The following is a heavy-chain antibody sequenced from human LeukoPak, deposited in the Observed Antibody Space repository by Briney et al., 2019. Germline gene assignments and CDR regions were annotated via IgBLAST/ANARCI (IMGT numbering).Heavy chain of an antibody. CDR1: GFTFSSYA. CDR3: ARSQTNAVYYYGMDV. J-gene: IGHJ6*02. Sequence: GGSLRLSCAASGFTFSSYAMNWVRQAPGKGLEWVSDISDSGDMTYYADSVKGRFTISRDNSKSTVYLQMNGLRAEDTAVYFCARSQTNAVYYYGMDVWGQGTTVTVSS. D-gene: IGHD2-8*01. CDR2: ISDSGDMT. V-gene: IGHV3-23*01.